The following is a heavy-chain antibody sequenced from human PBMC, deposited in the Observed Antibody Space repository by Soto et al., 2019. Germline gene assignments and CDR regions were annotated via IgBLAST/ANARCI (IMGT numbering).Heavy chain of an antibody. Sequence: QVQLQESGPGLAKPSQTLSLTCTVSGDSINNDDYYWNWIRQHPEKGLEWIGYIHHSGITDYNPSLKSRVMISIDTSRKHFSLKLSSVTAADTAVYYCARQRQWLSPFDYWGQGTLVTVSS. CDR1: GDSINNDDYY. D-gene: IGHD6-19*01. J-gene: IGHJ4*02. CDR3: ARQRQWLSPFDY. V-gene: IGHV4-31*03. CDR2: IHHSGIT.